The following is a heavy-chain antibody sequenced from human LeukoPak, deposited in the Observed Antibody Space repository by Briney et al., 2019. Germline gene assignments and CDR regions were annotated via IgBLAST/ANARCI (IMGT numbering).Heavy chain of an antibody. CDR1: GFTFSGSA. J-gene: IGHJ3*02. CDR3: TSHYDSSGPDAFDI. D-gene: IGHD3-22*01. Sequence: PGGSLKLSCAASGFTFSGSAMHWVRQASGKGLEWVGRIRSKANSYATAYAASVKGRFTISRDDSKNTAYLQMNSLRTEDTAVYYCTSHYDSSGPDAFDIWGQGTMVTVSS. V-gene: IGHV3-73*01. CDR2: IRSKANSYAT.